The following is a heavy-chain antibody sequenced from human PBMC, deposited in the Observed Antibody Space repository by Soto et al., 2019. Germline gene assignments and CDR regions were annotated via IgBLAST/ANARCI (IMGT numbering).Heavy chain of an antibody. Sequence: ASVKVSCQASGYTFTGYYIHWVRQAPGQGIEWMGWINPNSGGTNYAQKLQGRVTMTTETSTSTAYMELRSLRSDDTAVYYCARDVKWLTYYYYYGMDVWGQGTTVTVSS. CDR3: ARDVKWLTYYYYYGMDV. J-gene: IGHJ6*02. CDR1: GYTFTGYY. CDR2: INPNSGGT. D-gene: IGHD6-19*01. V-gene: IGHV1-2*02.